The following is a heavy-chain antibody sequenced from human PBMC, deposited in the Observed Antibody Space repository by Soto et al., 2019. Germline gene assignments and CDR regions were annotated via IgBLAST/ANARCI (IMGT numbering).Heavy chain of an antibody. Sequence: SETLSLTGAVYGGSFSGYYWSWIRQPPGKGLEWIGEINHSASTNYNPSLKSRGTLSVDTSKNQFSLKLSSVTAADTAVYYCARVRSSNQPSRYYYYYYGMDVWGEGTTVTVSS. V-gene: IGHV4-34*01. D-gene: IGHD6-13*01. J-gene: IGHJ6*04. CDR1: GGSFSGYY. CDR2: INHSAST. CDR3: ARVRSSNQPSRYYYYYYGMDV.